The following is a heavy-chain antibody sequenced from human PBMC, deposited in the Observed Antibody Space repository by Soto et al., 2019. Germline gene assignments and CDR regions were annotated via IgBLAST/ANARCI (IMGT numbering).Heavy chain of an antibody. V-gene: IGHV3-23*01. D-gene: IGHD2-15*01. CDR2: ISGSGGST. Sequence: KWLDWVSAISGSGGSTYYADSVTGRFTITRDNSKNTLYLQMNSLRAEDTAVYFFQAEAGIRDPGTVSAFLLNRSPDL. CDR3: QAEAGIRDPGTVSAFLLNRSPDL. J-gene: IGHJ2*01.